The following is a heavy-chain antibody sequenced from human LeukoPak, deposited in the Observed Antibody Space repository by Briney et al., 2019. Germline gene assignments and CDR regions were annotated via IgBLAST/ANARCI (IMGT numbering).Heavy chain of an antibody. CDR3: AKDRTTAARIFDY. CDR2: IHNSDGTT. J-gene: IGHJ4*02. V-gene: IGHV3-23*01. CDR1: GFTFRYYA. Sequence: GGSLRLSCAASGFTFRYYAMSWVRQAPGKGLEWVSGIHNSDGTTYYTDSVKGRFTISRDNSKNMLYLQMNSLRAEDTAVYYCAKDRTTAARIFDYWGQGTLVTVSS. D-gene: IGHD6-6*01.